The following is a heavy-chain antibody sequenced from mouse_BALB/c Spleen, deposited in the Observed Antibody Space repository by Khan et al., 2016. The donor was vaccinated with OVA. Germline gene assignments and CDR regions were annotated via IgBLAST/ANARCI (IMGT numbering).Heavy chain of an antibody. J-gene: IGHJ2*01. CDR3: ARGKGYYVYFDY. CDR2: IYPGSDNA. V-gene: IGHV1-81*01. Sequence: VQLVESGPELVKPGASVKMSCKASGYTFTYYVITWVKQRTGQGLEWIGEIYPGSDNAYYNERFKGKATLTADKSSNTTYMQLSSLTSEDSAVYFCARGKGYYVYFDYWGQGTTLTVSS. D-gene: IGHD2-3*01. CDR1: GYTFTYYV.